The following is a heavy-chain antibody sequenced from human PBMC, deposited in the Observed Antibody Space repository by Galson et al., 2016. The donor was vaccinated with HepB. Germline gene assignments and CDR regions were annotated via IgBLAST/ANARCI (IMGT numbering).Heavy chain of an antibody. Sequence: SLRLSCAASGFTFSNYWMSWVRQAPGKGLEWVANIKQDGSEIYYLGSVKGRFTISRDNAKKSLYLQMNSLRVEDTAFYECARFGVVTYYGMDVWGQGTTVTVSS. V-gene: IGHV3-7*03. CDR2: IKQDGSEI. D-gene: IGHD3-3*01. CDR1: GFTFSNYW. J-gene: IGHJ6*02. CDR3: ARFGVVTYYGMDV.